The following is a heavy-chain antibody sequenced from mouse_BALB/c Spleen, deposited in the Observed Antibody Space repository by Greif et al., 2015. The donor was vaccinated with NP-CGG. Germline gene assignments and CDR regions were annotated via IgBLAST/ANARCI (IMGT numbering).Heavy chain of an antibody. CDR3: TRGRRRDFDF. J-gene: IGHJ2*01. CDR2: INPSNGGA. CDR1: GYTLISYY. V-gene: IGHV1S81*02. Sequence: QVQLKESGAELVKPGASVKLSCKASGYTLISYYMYWVKQRPGQGLEWIGEINPSNGGANLNEKFKSKATLTVDKSSSTAYMQLSSLTSEDSAVYFCTRGRRRDFDFWGQGTTLTVSS. D-gene: IGHD1-2*01.